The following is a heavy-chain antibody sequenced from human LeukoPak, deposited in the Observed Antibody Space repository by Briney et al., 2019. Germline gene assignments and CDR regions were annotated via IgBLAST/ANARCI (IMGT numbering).Heavy chain of an antibody. J-gene: IGHJ4*02. D-gene: IGHD4-23*01. CDR2: ISVKNGDT. V-gene: IGHV1-18*01. Sequence: GASVKVSCKASGYEASAYTFPKYGINWVRQAPGQGLEWMGWISVKNGDTKYAQKIQDRVTMTTDTPTRTVYMELRSLRSDDTAVYYCARLKFGVNSSDRWGQGTLDTVSS. CDR3: ARLKFGVNSSDR. CDR1: GYEASAYTFPKYG.